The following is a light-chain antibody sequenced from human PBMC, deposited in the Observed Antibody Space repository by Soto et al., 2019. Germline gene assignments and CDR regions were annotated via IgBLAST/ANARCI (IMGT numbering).Light chain of an antibody. CDR3: QQYNSYPLT. V-gene: IGKV1-5*03. CDR2: KAS. CDR1: QSISSW. Sequence: DIQMTQSPSTLSASVGDRVTITCRASQSISSWLAWYQQKPGKAPKLLIYKASSLESGVPSRFGGSGSGTELNLTISGLQPDDFATYYCQQYNSYPLTFGGGTKVEIK. J-gene: IGKJ4*01.